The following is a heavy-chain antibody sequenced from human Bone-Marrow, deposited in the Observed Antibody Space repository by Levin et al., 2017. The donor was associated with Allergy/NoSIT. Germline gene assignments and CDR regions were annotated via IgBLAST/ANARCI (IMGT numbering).Heavy chain of an antibody. V-gene: IGHV5-51*01. CDR3: ARHVGAVAAIWSDS. CDR2: IYPGDSDT. D-gene: IGHD6-19*01. J-gene: IGHJ4*02. CDR1: GYSFTTYW. Sequence: GGSLRLSCEGSGYSFTTYWIGWVRQTPGKGLEWIGIIYPGDSDTRYSPSFQGQVTISADKSINTAYLQWSSLKASDTAMYYCARHVGAVAAIWSDSWGQGTLVTVSS.